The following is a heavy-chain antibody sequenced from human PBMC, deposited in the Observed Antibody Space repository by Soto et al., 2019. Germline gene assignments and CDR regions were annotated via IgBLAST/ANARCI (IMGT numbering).Heavy chain of an antibody. D-gene: IGHD2-15*01. Sequence: GGSLRLSCSASGFAFSGYTMHRVRQASGKGLQWVGAIRSRANSYATAYAASVKGRFTISRDDSKNTAYLQMNSLKTEDTAVYYCTINQDIVVVVAATHFDYWGQGTLVTVSS. V-gene: IGHV3-73*01. CDR2: IRSRANSYAT. J-gene: IGHJ4*02. CDR1: GFAFSGYT. CDR3: TINQDIVVVVAATHFDY.